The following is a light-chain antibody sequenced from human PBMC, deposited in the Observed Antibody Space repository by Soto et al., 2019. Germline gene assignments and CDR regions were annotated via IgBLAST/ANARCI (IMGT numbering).Light chain of an antibody. Sequence: QSALTQPASVSGSPGQSITISCTGTSSDVGGYNYVSWYQQHPGKAPKLMIYEVSNRPSGVSNLFSGSKSGNTASLTISGLQAEDEADYYCSSYTSSSTLVGFGGGTQLTV. CDR3: SSYTSSSTLVG. CDR1: SSDVGGYNY. V-gene: IGLV2-14*01. J-gene: IGLJ2*01. CDR2: EVS.